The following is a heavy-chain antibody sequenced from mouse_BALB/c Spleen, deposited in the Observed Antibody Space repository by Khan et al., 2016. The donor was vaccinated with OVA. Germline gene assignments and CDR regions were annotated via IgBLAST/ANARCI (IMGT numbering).Heavy chain of an antibody. D-gene: IGHD2-14*01. V-gene: IGHV1-4*01. CDR3: ARRTTGYTMDS. Sequence: QVQLQQSGAELARPGASMRMSCKASGYTFTRNTMHWIKQRPGQGLEWIGYINPRSGYTNYNQNFKDKATLTADKSSSTAYMQLSSLTSEDSAVYYCARRTTGYTMDSWGQGTSVTVSS. J-gene: IGHJ4*01. CDR1: GYTFTRNT. CDR2: INPRSGYT.